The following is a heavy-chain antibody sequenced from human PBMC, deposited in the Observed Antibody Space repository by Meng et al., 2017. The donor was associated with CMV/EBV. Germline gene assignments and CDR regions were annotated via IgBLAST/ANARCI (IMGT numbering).Heavy chain of an antibody. CDR1: GGSFSGSY. CDR2: INHSGST. J-gene: IGHJ4*02. V-gene: IGHV4-34*01. CDR3: ARVWDSGWDY. D-gene: IGHD3-22*01. Sequence: HQQDWGPGCLHPSAPLSPTCAVFGGSFSGSYWSWIRKPPGKGREWIGEINHSGSTNYNPSLKSRVTISVDTSKNQFSLKLSSVTAADTAVYYCARVWDSGWDYWGQGTLVTVSS.